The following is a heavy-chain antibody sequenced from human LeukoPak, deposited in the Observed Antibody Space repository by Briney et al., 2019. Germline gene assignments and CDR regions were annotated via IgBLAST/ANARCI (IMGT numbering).Heavy chain of an antibody. CDR3: AKLASTSPIDY. D-gene: IGHD2-2*01. CDR1: GFTFSSYG. CDR2: ISYDGSNK. V-gene: IGHV3-30*18. J-gene: IGHJ4*02. Sequence: GGSLRLSCAASGFTFSSYGMHWVRQAPGKGLEWVAVISYDGSNKYYAGSVKGRFTISRDNSKNTLYLQMNSLRAEDTAVYYCAKLASTSPIDYWGQGTLVTVSS.